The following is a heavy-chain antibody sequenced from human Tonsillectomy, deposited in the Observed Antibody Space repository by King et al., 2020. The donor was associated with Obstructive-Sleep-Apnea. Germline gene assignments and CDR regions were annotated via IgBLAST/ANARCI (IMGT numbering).Heavy chain of an antibody. CDR2: IKQDGSEE. Sequence: VQLVESGGGVVQPGESLRLSCAASGFTFSSYWMAWVRQAPGKGLEWVANIKQDGSEEYNVDSVKGRLTIYRDNAKKSLNLQMNSRRAEDTGVYYCAREDRDYGDYGFDYWGQGTLVTVSS. J-gene: IGHJ4*02. CDR3: AREDRDYGDYGFDY. D-gene: IGHD4-17*01. CDR1: GFTFSSYW. V-gene: IGHV3-7*01.